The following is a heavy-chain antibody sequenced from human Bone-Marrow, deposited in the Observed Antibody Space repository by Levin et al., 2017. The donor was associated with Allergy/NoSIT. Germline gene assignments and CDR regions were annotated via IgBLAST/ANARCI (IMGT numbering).Heavy chain of an antibody. CDR1: GLTFTMYN. V-gene: IGHV3-30*18. Sequence: GGSLRLSCVASGLTFTMYNFHWVRQAPGKGLEWVAYISVNGSVQYYVDSVKGRFTISRDNSKNTLYLQMNSLRLEDTAVYFCAKGRIAAAGSRCWFDPWGQGTLVTVSS. CDR2: ISVNGSVQ. J-gene: IGHJ5*02. D-gene: IGHD6-13*01. CDR3: AKGRIAAAGSRCWFDP.